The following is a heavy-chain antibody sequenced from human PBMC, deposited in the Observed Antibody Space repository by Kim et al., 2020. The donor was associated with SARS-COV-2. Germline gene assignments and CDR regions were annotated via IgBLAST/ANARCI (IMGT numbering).Heavy chain of an antibody. Sequence: SVKVSCKASGGTFSSYAISWVRQAPGQGLEWMGGIIPIFGTANYAQKFQGRVTITADESTSTAYMELSSLRSEDTAVYYCASRGRDGYNSPANDYWGQGTLVTVSS. J-gene: IGHJ4*02. CDR1: GGTFSSYA. CDR2: IIPIFGTA. D-gene: IGHD5-12*01. CDR3: ASRGRDGYNSPANDY. V-gene: IGHV1-69*13.